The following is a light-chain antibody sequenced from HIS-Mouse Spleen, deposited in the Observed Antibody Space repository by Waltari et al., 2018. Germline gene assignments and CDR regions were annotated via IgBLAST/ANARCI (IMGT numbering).Light chain of an antibody. CDR1: SRDVGSYNL. CDR3: CSYAGSSTL. CDR2: EGS. V-gene: IGLV2-23*01. Sequence: QSALTQPASVSGSPGQSITISCTGTSRDVGSYNLVPWYQQHPGKAPKLMIYEGSKRPSGVSNRFSGSKSGNTASLTISGLQAEDEADYYCCSYAGSSTLFGGGTKLTVL. J-gene: IGLJ2*01.